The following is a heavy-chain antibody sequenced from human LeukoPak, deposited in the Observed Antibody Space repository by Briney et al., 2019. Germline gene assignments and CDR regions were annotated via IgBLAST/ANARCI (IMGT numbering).Heavy chain of an antibody. CDR1: GGTVSGYY. CDR2: INHSGST. J-gene: IGHJ6*03. Sequence: SETLSLTCAVYGGTVSGYYWSWIRQPPVKGLEWIGEINHSGSTNYNPSLKSRVTISVDTSKNQFSLKLTSVTAADTAVYYCAKVRRSYYYYMDVWGKGTTVTVSS. CDR3: AKVRRSYYYYMDV. V-gene: IGHV4-34*01.